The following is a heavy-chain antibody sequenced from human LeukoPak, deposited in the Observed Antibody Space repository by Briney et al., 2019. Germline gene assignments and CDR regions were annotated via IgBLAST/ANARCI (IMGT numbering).Heavy chain of an antibody. CDR2: IIPIFGTA. Sequence: SVKVSCKASGGTFSSYASSWVRQAPGQGLEWMGRIIPIFGTANYAQKFQGRVTITTDESTSTAYMELSSLRSEDTAVCYCARELGGNGFQHWGQGTLVTVSS. J-gene: IGHJ1*01. D-gene: IGHD4-23*01. CDR3: ARELGGNGFQH. CDR1: GGTFSSYA. V-gene: IGHV1-69*05.